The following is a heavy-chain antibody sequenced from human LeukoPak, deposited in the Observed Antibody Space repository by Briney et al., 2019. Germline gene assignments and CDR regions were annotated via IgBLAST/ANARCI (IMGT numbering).Heavy chain of an antibody. CDR2: ISSSGSTI. Sequence: PGGSLRLSCAASGFTFSDYYMSWIRQAPGKGLEWDSYISSSGSTIYYADSVKGRFTISRDNAKNSLYLQMNSLRAEDTAVYYCARDRVPAATHWYFDLWGRGTLVNVSS. V-gene: IGHV3-11*01. D-gene: IGHD2-2*01. CDR1: GFTFSDYY. CDR3: ARDRVPAATHWYFDL. J-gene: IGHJ2*01.